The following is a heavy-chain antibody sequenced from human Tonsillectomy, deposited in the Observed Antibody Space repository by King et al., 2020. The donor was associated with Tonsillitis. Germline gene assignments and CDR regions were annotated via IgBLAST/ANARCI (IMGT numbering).Heavy chain of an antibody. V-gene: IGHV4-59*01. CDR2: IYYSGST. J-gene: IGHJ3*02. D-gene: IGHD3-16*01. CDR1: GGSISSYY. Sequence: QLQESGPGLVKPSETLSLTCTVSGGSISSYYWSWIRQHPGKGLEWIGYIYYSGSTNYNPSLKSRVTISVDTSKNQFSLKLSSVTAADTAVYYCAREWGRGAFDIWGQGTMVTVSS. CDR3: AREWGRGAFDI.